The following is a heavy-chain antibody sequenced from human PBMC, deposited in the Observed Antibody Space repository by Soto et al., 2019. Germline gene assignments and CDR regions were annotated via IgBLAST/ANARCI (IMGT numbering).Heavy chain of an antibody. CDR3: ARAVRGGDYSWNYYYYGMDV. CDR2: IWFDGRNE. J-gene: IGHJ6*02. CDR1: GFTFNSYG. V-gene: IGHV3-33*01. D-gene: IGHD2-15*01. Sequence: QVQLVASGGGVVQPGRSLRLSCAASGFTFNSYGMHWVRQAPGKGLEWVAVIWFDGRNEYYADSVKGRFTISRDNSKSTLYVQMDSLRGDDTAVYYCARAVRGGDYSWNYYYYGMDVWGQGTTVTVTS.